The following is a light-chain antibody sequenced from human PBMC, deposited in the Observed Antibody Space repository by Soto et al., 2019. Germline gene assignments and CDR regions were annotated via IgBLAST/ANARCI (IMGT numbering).Light chain of an antibody. CDR2: AGS. V-gene: IGKV1-17*01. CDR1: QGIRND. CDR3: QQYYSFPPT. J-gene: IGKJ1*01. Sequence: DIQMTQSPSTLSPSVGDRVTITCRASQGIRNDLGWYQQKPGKAPKLLIYAGSTLQSGVPSRFSGSGSGTDFTLTISCLESEDVETYYCQQYYSFPPTFGQGTKVDIK.